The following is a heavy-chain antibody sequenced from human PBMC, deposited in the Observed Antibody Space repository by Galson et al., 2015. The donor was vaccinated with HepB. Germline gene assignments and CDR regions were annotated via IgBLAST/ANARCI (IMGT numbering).Heavy chain of an antibody. CDR1: GSIFSNYG. V-gene: IGHV3-23*01. J-gene: IGHJ4*02. CDR3: ARDAGFGNSPFDY. Sequence: SLRLSCAGSGSIFSNYGMSWVRQAPGKGLEWVSTINDNGGRTHYADSVKGRFTISRDNSRNTLFLQLSSLRAEDTAVYYCARDAGFGNSPFDYWGQGTLVTVSS. CDR2: INDNGGRT. D-gene: IGHD4-23*01.